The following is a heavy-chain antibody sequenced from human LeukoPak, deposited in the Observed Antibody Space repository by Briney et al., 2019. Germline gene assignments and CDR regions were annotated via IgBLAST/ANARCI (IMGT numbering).Heavy chain of an antibody. CDR3: ARGSGYSSSWYKDY. Sequence: PSETLSLTCTVSGGSISSYYWSWIRQPPGKGLEWLGYVYYSGSTNYNPSLKSRVTISVDTSKNRFSLKLSSVTAADTAVYYCARGSGYSSSWYKDYWGQGTLVTVSS. CDR2: VYYSGST. V-gene: IGHV4-59*01. J-gene: IGHJ4*02. CDR1: GGSISSYY. D-gene: IGHD6-13*01.